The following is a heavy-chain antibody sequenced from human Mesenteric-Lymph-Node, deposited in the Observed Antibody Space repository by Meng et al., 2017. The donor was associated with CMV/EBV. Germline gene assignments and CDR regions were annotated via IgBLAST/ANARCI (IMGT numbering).Heavy chain of an antibody. CDR1: GFSFSIHS. D-gene: IGHD3-22*01. CDR3: AKDPRHYYDSSGYYC. CDR2: IDSSSSII. J-gene: IGHJ4*02. V-gene: IGHV3-48*01. Sequence: GESLKISCAASGFSFSIHSMNWVRQAPGKGLEWISSIDSSSSIIYYADSVKGRFTISRDNSKNTLYLQMNSLRAEDTAVYYCAKDPRHYYDSSGYYCWGQGTLVTVSS.